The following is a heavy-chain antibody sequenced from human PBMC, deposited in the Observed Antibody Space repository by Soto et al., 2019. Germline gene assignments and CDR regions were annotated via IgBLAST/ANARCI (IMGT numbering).Heavy chain of an antibody. CDR1: GFTFNNYA. J-gene: IGHJ4*02. CDR3: AKGRGGSGSLPPRVDF. Sequence: EVQLLESGGGLVQPGGSLRLSCAASGFTFNNYAMTWVRQAPGKGLEWVSAISGGGDTTSYADSVKGRFTVSSDGSKNTLYLQMSSLRAEDTALYYCAKGRGGSGSLPPRVDFWGQGTLVTVSS. V-gene: IGHV3-23*01. CDR2: ISGGGDTT. D-gene: IGHD3-10*01.